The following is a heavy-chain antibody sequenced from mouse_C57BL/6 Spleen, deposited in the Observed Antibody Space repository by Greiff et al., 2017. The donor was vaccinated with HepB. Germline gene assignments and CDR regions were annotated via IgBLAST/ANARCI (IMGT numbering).Heavy chain of an antibody. J-gene: IGHJ3*01. CDR2: IDPETGGT. Sequence: LVESGAELVRPGASVTLSCKASGYTFTDYEMHWVKQTPVHGLEWIGAIDPETGGTAYNQKFKGKAILTADKSSSTAYMELRSLTSEDSAVYYCTPVTTKAWFAYWGQGTLVTVSA. CDR1: GYTFTDYE. D-gene: IGHD2-2*01. V-gene: IGHV1-15*01. CDR3: TPVTTKAWFAY.